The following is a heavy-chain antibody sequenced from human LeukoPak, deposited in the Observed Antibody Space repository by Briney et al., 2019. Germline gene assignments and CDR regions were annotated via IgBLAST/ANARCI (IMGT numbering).Heavy chain of an antibody. CDR3: AVSMVRGVGCFDY. V-gene: IGHV3-53*01. CDR1: GFTVSSNY. CDR2: IYSGGST. J-gene: IGHJ4*02. D-gene: IGHD3-10*01. Sequence: PGGSLRLSCAASGFTVSSNYMSWVRQAPGKGLEWVSVIYSGGSTYYADSVKGRFTISRDNSKNTLYLQMNSLRAEDTAVYYCAVSMVRGVGCFDYWGQGTLVTVSS.